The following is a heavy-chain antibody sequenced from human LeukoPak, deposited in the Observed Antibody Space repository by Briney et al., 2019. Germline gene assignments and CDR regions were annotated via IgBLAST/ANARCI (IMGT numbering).Heavy chain of an antibody. Sequence: GGSLRLSCAASGFTFSSYAMSWVRQAPGKGLEWVSAISGSGGRTYYADSVKGRFTISRDNSKNTLYLQMNSLRVEDTAVYYCAKEYCSSTSCYTRSMDVWGKGTTVTVSS. D-gene: IGHD2-2*02. CDR2: ISGSGGRT. CDR3: AKEYCSSTSCYTRSMDV. CDR1: GFTFSSYA. V-gene: IGHV3-23*01. J-gene: IGHJ6*03.